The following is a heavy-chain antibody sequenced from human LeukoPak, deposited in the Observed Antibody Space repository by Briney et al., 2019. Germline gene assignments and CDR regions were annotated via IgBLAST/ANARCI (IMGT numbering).Heavy chain of an antibody. Sequence: GGSLRLSCAASGFTFSDYYMSWIRQAPGKGLEWVSYISSSGSTIYYADSVKGRFTISRDGAKNSLYLQMNSLRAEDTAVYYCAREVRSAHYFDYWGQGTLVTVSS. CDR2: ISSSGSTI. CDR1: GFTFSDYY. V-gene: IGHV3-11*01. CDR3: AREVRSAHYFDY. D-gene: IGHD3-3*01. J-gene: IGHJ4*02.